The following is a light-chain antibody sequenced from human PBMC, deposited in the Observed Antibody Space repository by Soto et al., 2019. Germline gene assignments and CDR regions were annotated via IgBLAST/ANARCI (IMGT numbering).Light chain of an antibody. CDR3: QQRRDWPIT. J-gene: IGKJ4*01. Sequence: EIVLTQSPDTLSLSPGESATLSCRASLNINTYLSWYQQRPGQVPRLLMFDASNRATGIPARFSGSGSGTDFTLTISSLEPEDFAVYYCQQRRDWPITFGGGTKVRSN. CDR2: DAS. V-gene: IGKV3-11*01. CDR1: LNINTY.